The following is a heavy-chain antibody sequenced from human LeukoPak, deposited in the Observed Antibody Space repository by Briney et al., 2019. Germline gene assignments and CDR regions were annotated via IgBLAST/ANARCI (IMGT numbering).Heavy chain of an antibody. CDR1: GFTFDDYA. V-gene: IGHV3-9*01. Sequence: GGSLRLSCAASGFTFDDYAMHWVRQAPGKGLEWVSGISWNSGSIGYADSVKGRFTISRDNAKNSLYLQMNSLRAEDTALYYCAKDTGGRYCSGGSCYWGYYYYGMDVWGQGTTVTVSS. D-gene: IGHD2-15*01. CDR2: ISWNSGSI. CDR3: AKDTGGRYCSGGSCYWGYYYYGMDV. J-gene: IGHJ6*02.